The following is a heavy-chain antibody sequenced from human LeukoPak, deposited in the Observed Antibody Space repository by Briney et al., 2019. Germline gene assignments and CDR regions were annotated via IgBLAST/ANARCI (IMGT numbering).Heavy chain of an antibody. CDR3: ARDLITMYAFDI. CDR1: GFTVSSDY. Sequence: PGGSLRLSCAASGFTVSSDYMSWVRQAPGKGLEWVSVIYSGGSTYYADSVKGRFTISRDNSKNTLYLQMNSLRAEDTAVYYCARDLITMYAFDIWGQGTMVTVSS. J-gene: IGHJ3*02. D-gene: IGHD3-10*02. CDR2: IYSGGST. V-gene: IGHV3-53*01.